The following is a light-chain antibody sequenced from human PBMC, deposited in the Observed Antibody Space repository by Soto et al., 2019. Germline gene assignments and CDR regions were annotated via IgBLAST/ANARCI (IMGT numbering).Light chain of an antibody. J-gene: IGKJ1*01. CDR1: QSISRY. Sequence: DIPMTQSPLSLSASVGDRVTITCRASQSISRYLNWYQQKPGKVPKLLIYTASSLQSGVPSRFSGSGSGTDFTLTISSLQPEDFATYYCQQSYSASWTFGQGTKVEIK. V-gene: IGKV1-39*01. CDR3: QQSYSASWT. CDR2: TAS.